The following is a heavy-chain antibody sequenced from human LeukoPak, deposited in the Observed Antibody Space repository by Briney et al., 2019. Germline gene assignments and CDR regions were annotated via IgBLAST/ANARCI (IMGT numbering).Heavy chain of an antibody. V-gene: IGHV4-4*07. CDR3: ARDRPGRVATITGNWFDP. Sequence: SETLSLTCTVSGGSISSYYWSWIRQPAGKGLEWIGRIYTSGSTNYNPSLKSRVTMSVDTSKNQFSLKLSSVTAADTAVYYCARDRPGRVATITGNWFDPWGQGTLVTVSS. D-gene: IGHD5-12*01. CDR1: GGSISSYY. J-gene: IGHJ5*02. CDR2: IYTSGST.